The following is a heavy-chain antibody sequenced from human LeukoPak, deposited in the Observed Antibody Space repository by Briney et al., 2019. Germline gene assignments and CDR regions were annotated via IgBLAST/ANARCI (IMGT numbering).Heavy chain of an antibody. Sequence: SETLSLTCAVYGGSFSGYYWSWIRQPQGKGLEWIGEINHSGSTNYNPSLKSRVTISVDTSKNQFSLKLSSVTAADTAVYYCARGIAVAGTGFDYWGQGTLVTVSS. V-gene: IGHV4-34*01. CDR3: ARGIAVAGTGFDY. CDR1: GGSFSGYY. CDR2: INHSGST. J-gene: IGHJ4*02. D-gene: IGHD6-19*01.